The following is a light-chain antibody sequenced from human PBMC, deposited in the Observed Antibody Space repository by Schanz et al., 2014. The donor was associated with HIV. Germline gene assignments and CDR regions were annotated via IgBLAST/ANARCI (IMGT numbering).Light chain of an antibody. V-gene: IGLV2-18*02. CDR2: EVK. J-gene: IGLJ1*01. CDR1: SSDVGAYDR. CDR3: SSKRSGDTTPFV. Sequence: QSALTQPPSVSGSPGQSVTISCTGTSSDVGAYDRVSWYQQPPGTAPKLIVYEVKNRPSGVPGRFSGSKSGNTASLTISGLQAEDEADYYCSSKRSGDTTPFVFGSATKLT.